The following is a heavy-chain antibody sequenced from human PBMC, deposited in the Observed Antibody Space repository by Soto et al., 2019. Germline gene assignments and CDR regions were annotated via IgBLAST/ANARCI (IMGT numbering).Heavy chain of an antibody. CDR3: ARGPLYAGPDY. CDR2: ISYDRSNK. V-gene: IGHV3-30*03. Sequence: GGSLRLSCAASGFTFSSYGMHWVRQAPGKGLEWVAVISYDRSNKYYADSVKGRFTISRDNSKNTLYLQMNSLRAEDTAVYYCARGPLYAGPDYWGQGALVTVSS. CDR1: GFTFSSYG. D-gene: IGHD2-2*02. J-gene: IGHJ4*02.